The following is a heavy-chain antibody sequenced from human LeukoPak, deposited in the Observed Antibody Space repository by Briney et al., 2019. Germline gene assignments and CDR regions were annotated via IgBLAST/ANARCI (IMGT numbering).Heavy chain of an antibody. CDR1: GFTFGKNS. CDR3: ARGYSRAAFDI. V-gene: IGHV3-48*01. Sequence: GGSLRLSCEASGFTFGKNSMHWVHQAPGKGLECIIYNSTSSGNINCADSLRGRVTVSRDNGKYSLLLQMNRLRAEDTALYYCARGYSRAAFDIWGQGTMVTVSS. CDR2: NSTSSGNI. J-gene: IGHJ3*02. D-gene: IGHD2-15*01.